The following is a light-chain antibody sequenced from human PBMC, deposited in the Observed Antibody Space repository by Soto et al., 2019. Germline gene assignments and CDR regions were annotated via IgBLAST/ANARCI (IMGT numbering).Light chain of an antibody. Sequence: IMMSQFPVILSVTRGERATLSCRASQSVGINLAWYQQKPGQAPRLLIYDASSRATGAPARFSGSGSGTDFTLTISSLQSEDFAVYYCQQYYKWPLTFGGRTKVDI. V-gene: IGKV3-15*01. J-gene: IGKJ4*01. CDR2: DAS. CDR3: QQYYKWPLT. CDR1: QSVGIN.